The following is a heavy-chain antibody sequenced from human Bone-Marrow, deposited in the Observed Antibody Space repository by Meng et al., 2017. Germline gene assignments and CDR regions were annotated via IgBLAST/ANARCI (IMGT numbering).Heavy chain of an antibody. Sequence: SVKVSCKASGGTFSSYAISWVRQAPGQGLEWMGGIIPIFGTANYAQKFQGRVTITTDESTSTVYMELTRLTSEDTAVYFCARKAGNCISTTCYSLDYWGQGTLVTSAS. CDR3: ARKAGNCISTTCYSLDY. D-gene: IGHD2-2*01. CDR1: GGTFSSYA. J-gene: IGHJ4*02. CDR2: IIPIFGTA. V-gene: IGHV1-69*05.